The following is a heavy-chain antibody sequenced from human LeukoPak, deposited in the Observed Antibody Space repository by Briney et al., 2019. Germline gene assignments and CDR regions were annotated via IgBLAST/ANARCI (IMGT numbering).Heavy chain of an antibody. CDR1: GFTFDDYA. Sequence: GRSLRLSCAASGFTFDDYAMQWVRQAPGKGLEWVSGISWNGGSIGYADSVKGRFTISGDNAKNSLYLQMNSLRAEDTALYYCAKDTYSTSLTGFDHWGQGTLVTVSS. CDR3: AKDTYSTSLTGFDH. J-gene: IGHJ4*02. V-gene: IGHV3-9*01. CDR2: ISWNGGSI. D-gene: IGHD6-6*01.